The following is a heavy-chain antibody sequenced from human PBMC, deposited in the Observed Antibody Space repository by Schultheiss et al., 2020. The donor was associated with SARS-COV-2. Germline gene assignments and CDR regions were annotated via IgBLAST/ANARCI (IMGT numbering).Heavy chain of an antibody. CDR1: GGSFSGYY. Sequence: SETLSLTCAVYGGSFSGYYWSWIRQPPGKGLEWIGEINHSGSTNYNPSLKSRVTISVDTSKNQFSLKLSSVTAADTAVYYCASRGFYSSSWLFDYWGQGTLVTVSS. CDR2: INHSGST. V-gene: IGHV4-34*01. CDR3: ASRGFYSSSWLFDY. J-gene: IGHJ4*02. D-gene: IGHD6-13*01.